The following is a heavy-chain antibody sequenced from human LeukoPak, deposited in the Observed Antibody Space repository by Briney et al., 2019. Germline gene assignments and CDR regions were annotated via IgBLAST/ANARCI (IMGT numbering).Heavy chain of an antibody. V-gene: IGHV4-39*02. CDR2: IYYSGST. CDR1: GGSFSSSSYY. CDR3: ARDYYDSSGYYRRRLYYFDY. J-gene: IGHJ4*02. Sequence: SETLSLTCTVSGGSFSSSSYYWGWLRQPPGKGLEWIGSIYYSGSTYYNPSLKSRVTISVDTSKNQFSLKLSSVTAADTAVYYCARDYYDSSGYYRRRLYYFDYWGQGTLVTVSS. D-gene: IGHD3-22*01.